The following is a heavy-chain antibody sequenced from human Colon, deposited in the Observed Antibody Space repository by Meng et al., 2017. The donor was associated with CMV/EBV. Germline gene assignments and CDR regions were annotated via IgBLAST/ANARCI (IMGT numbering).Heavy chain of an antibody. D-gene: IGHD1-1*01. CDR2: MLPKTGAL. CDR3: IRENWYYDY. Sequence: QVKRVQQGGMVTKPGASVKVSCKASGYTFTPYYIHWVRQAPGQGLEWVGCMLPKTGALDYAQKFRGRITLTTDTSITTAYMELSGLTSDDTAVYYCIRENWYYDYWGLGTLVTVSS. J-gene: IGHJ4*02. V-gene: IGHV1-2*02. CDR1: GYTFTPYY.